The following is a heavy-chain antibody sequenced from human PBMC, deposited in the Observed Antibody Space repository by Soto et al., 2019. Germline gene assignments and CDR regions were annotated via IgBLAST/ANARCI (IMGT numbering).Heavy chain of an antibody. CDR2: IYYSGST. CDR3: AREETGGWFDP. V-gene: IGHV4-59*01. Sequence: QVQLQESGPGLVKPSETLSLTCTVSGGSISSYYWSWIRQPPGKGLEWIGYIYYSGSTNYNPSLKSRVTISVDTSKNQFSLKLSSVTAADTAVYYCAREETGGWFDPWGQGTLVTVSS. J-gene: IGHJ5*02. CDR1: GGSISSYY.